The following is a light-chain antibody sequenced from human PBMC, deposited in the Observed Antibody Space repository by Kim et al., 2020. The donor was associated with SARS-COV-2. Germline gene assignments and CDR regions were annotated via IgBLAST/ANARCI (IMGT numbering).Light chain of an antibody. CDR1: SFNVGNNY. V-gene: IGLV1-51*01. J-gene: IGLJ7*01. CDR3: ATWDSSLSAAV. CDR2: END. Sequence: QKVTIACSGSSFNVGNNYVSWYQQFPGAARKLLIYENDKRPSVIPDRFSASKSGTSATLSITGVQTGDEAEYFCATWDSSLSAAVFGGGTQLTVL.